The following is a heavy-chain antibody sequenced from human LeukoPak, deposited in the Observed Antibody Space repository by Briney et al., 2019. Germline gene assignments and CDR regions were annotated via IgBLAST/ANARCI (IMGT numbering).Heavy chain of an antibody. CDR3: AKLKGTLLDY. Sequence: GGSLRLSCAASGFTFSSFAMSWVRQAPGKGLEGVSAISGSGGSTYYGDSVKGRFTISRDNSKNTLYLQMNSLRAEDTAVYYCAKLKGTLLDYWGQGTLVTVSS. V-gene: IGHV3-23*01. CDR1: GFTFSSFA. D-gene: IGHD1-26*01. CDR2: ISGSGGST. J-gene: IGHJ4*02.